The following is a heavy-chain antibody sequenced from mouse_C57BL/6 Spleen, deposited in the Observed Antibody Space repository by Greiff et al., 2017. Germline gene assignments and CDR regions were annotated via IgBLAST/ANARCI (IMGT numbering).Heavy chain of an antibody. CDR2: IYPGDGDT. J-gene: IGHJ2*01. CDR3: ARGGYYGSSPFDY. V-gene: IGHV1-82*01. CDR1: GYAFSSSW. D-gene: IGHD1-1*01. Sequence: QVQLQQSGPELVKPGASVKISCKASGYAFSSSWMNWVKQRPGQGLEWIGRIYPGDGDTNYNGKFKGKDTLTADKSSSTAYMQLSSLTSEDSAVYVCARGGYYGSSPFDYWGQGTTLTVSS.